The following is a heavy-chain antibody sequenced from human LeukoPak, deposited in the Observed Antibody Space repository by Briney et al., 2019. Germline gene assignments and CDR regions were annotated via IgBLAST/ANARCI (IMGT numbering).Heavy chain of an antibody. V-gene: IGHV3-21*01. J-gene: IGHJ4*02. CDR2: ISGSTSYI. CDR1: GSTFSSYT. Sequence: PGPCLGPPCASAGSTFSSYTTDWARPAPGRGLEWVESISGSTSYIYYADSVKGRFTISRDNAKKSLYLQMNSLRVEDTAVYYCARDRYGDYDFDYWGQGTLVTVSP. D-gene: IGHD4-17*01. CDR3: ARDRYGDYDFDY.